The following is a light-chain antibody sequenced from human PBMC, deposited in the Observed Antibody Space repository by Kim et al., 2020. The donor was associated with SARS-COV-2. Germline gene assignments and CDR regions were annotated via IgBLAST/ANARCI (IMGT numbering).Light chain of an antibody. Sequence: RSAPVGDRVTNTCQASQDISNYLNWYQQKPGKAPKLLIYDASNLETGVPSRFSGSGSGTDFTFTISSLQPEDIATYYCQQYDNLLTFGGGTKLEI. CDR3: QQYDNLLT. V-gene: IGKV1-33*01. J-gene: IGKJ4*01. CDR2: DAS. CDR1: QDISNY.